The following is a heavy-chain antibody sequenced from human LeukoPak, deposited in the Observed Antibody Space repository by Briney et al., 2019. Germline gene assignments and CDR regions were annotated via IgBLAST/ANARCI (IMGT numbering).Heavy chain of an antibody. CDR3: ARAPVTSCRGAFCYPFDL. Sequence: PGGSLRLSCAASGFTFSSYAMSWVRQAPGKGLEWVSAISGSGGSTYYADPVKGRFTISRDNSRNTLYLQMNRLRVEDAALYYCARAPVTSCRGAFCYPFDLWGQGVLVTVSS. CDR2: ISGSGGST. CDR1: GFTFSSYA. V-gene: IGHV3-23*01. J-gene: IGHJ4*02. D-gene: IGHD2-21*01.